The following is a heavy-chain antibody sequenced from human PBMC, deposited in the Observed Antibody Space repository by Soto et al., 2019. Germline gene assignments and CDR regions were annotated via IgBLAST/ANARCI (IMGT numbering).Heavy chain of an antibody. V-gene: IGHV3-73*01. CDR1: GFTFSGSA. J-gene: IGHJ4*02. CDR3: TRQVPTGVYDY. CDR2: IRSKANSYAI. D-gene: IGHD5-12*01. Sequence: GGSLRLSCAASGFTFSGSAMHWVRQASGKGLEWVGRIRSKANSYAIAYAASVKGRFTISRDDSKNTAYLQMNSLKTEDTAVYYCTRQVPTGVYDYWGQGTLVTVSS.